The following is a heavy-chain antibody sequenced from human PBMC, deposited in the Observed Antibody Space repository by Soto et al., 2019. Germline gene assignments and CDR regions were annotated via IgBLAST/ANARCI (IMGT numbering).Heavy chain of an antibody. D-gene: IGHD6-13*01. CDR3: ASLTAIAAAGTVWYYFDY. CDR2: IYYSGST. J-gene: IGHJ4*02. CDR1: GGSISSSSYY. Sequence: ETLSLTCTVSGGSISSSSYYWGWIRQPPGKGLEWIGSIYYSGSTYYNPSLKSRVTISVDTSKNQFSLKLSSVTAADTAVYYCASLTAIAAAGTVWYYFDYWGQGTLVTVSS. V-gene: IGHV4-39*01.